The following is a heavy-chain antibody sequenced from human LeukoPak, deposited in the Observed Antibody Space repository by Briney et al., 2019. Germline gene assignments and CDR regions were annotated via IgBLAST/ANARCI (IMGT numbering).Heavy chain of an antibody. CDR3: ARAGYSDPQDAFDI. V-gene: IGHV1-2*02. J-gene: IGHJ3*02. CDR2: INPNSGGT. Sequence: ASVKVSCKASGYTFTSYGISWVRQAPGQGLEWMGWINPNSGGTNYAQKFQGRVTMTRDTSISTAYMELSRLTSDDTAVYYCARAGYSDPQDAFDIWGQGTMVTVSS. CDR1: GYTFTSYG. D-gene: IGHD5-12*01.